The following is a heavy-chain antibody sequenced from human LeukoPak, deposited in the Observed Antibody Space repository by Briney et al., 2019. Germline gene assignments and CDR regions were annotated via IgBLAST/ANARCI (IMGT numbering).Heavy chain of an antibody. J-gene: IGHJ4*02. D-gene: IGHD3-22*01. CDR2: INPNSGGT. CDR1: GYTFTGYY. CDR3: ARDEVQYYYDSYYDY. Sequence: ASVKVSCKASGYTFTGYYMHWVRQAPGQGLEWMGWINPNSGGTNYAQKFQGRVTMTRDTSIGTAYMELSRLRSDDTAVYYCARDEVQYYYDSYYDYWGQGTLVTVSS. V-gene: IGHV1-2*02.